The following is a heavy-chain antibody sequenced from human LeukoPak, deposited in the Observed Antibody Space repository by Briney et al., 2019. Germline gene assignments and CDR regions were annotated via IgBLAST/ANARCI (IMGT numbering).Heavy chain of an antibody. D-gene: IGHD2-8*02. CDR1: GFGFSSYW. V-gene: IGHV3-7*01. CDR3: ATGFTWSLES. Sequence: PGGSLRLSCEASGFGFSSYWMSWVRQAPGRGLEWVANIKQDGSEKNYVDSVKGRFTISRDKSKNTLYMQMKSLRPADTALYYCATGFTWSLESWGQGTMVAVSS. CDR2: IKQDGSEK. J-gene: IGHJ4*02.